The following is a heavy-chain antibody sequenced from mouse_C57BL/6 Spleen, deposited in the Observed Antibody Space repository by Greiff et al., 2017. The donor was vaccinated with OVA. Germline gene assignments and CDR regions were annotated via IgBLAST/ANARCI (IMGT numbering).Heavy chain of an antibody. CDR3: AREGYYYGSSHFDY. V-gene: IGHV1-61*01. CDR1: GYTFTSYW. J-gene: IGHJ2*01. D-gene: IGHD1-1*01. Sequence: QVQLKQPGAELVRPGSSVKLSCKASGYTFTSYWMDWVKQRPGQGLEWIGNIYPSDSETHYNQKFKDKATLTVDKSSSTAYMQLSSLTSEDSAVYYCAREGYYYGSSHFDYWGQGTTLTVSS. CDR2: IYPSDSET.